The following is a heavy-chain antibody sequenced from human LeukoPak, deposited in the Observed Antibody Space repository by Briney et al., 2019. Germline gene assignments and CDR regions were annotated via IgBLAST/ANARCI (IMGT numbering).Heavy chain of an antibody. CDR3: AREGGSYDSSGYYQAYDAFDI. Sequence: GGSLRLSCAASGFTFSNFWMSWVRQAPGKGLEWVANMKQDGSEKYYVDSVKGRFTISRDNAKNSLYLQMLRLRAEDTAVYYCAREGGSYDSSGYYQAYDAFDIWGQGTMVTVSS. CDR1: GFTFSNFW. V-gene: IGHV3-7*05. D-gene: IGHD3-22*01. CDR2: MKQDGSEK. J-gene: IGHJ3*02.